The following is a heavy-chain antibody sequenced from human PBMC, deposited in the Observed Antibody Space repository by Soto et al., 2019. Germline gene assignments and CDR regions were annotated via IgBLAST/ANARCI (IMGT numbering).Heavy chain of an antibody. J-gene: IGHJ4*02. D-gene: IGHD1-1*01. Sequence: QVQLVQYEAEVKKPGSSVKVSCKASGGTFSSYTISWVRQAPGKGLEWMGRIIPILGIANYAQKFQGRVTITADKSTSTAYMERSSLRPEDTAVYYCASRDCYNYDYWGKGTLVTVSA. CDR2: IIPILGIA. CDR3: ASRDCYNYDY. CDR1: GGTFSSYT. V-gene: IGHV1-69*02.